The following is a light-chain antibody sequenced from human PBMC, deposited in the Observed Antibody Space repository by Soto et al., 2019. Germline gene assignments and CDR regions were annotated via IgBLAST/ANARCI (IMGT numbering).Light chain of an antibody. V-gene: IGKV1-9*01. Sequence: DIQLTQSPSLLSASIGDRVTITCRASHDISTFLAWYQQKPGKAPKLLIYEASTLQSGVPSRFSGSGSGTEFTLTISGLLPEDFAAYLCQQLYNLPFTFGQGTRL. J-gene: IGKJ5*01. CDR3: QQLYNLPFT. CDR2: EAS. CDR1: HDISTF.